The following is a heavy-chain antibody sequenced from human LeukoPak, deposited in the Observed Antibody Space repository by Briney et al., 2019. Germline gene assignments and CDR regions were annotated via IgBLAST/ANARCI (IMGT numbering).Heavy chain of an antibody. CDR1: GGSFSGYY. V-gene: IGHV4-34*01. CDR2: INHSGST. D-gene: IGHD6-19*01. J-gene: IGHJ4*02. CDR3: AREREESGAWYERPHFDY. Sequence: PSETLSLTCAVYGGSFSGYYWAWIRQSPGEGLEGIGQINHSGSTNYNPALKSRVTISVDTSKNQFSLKVRSVPAADTALYYCAREREESGAWYERPHFDYWGRGALVTVSS.